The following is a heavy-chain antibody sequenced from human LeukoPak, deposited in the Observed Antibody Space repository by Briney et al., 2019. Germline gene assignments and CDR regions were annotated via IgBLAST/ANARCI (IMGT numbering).Heavy chain of an antibody. CDR1: GYTFTSYY. CDR2: INPSGGST. D-gene: IGHD1-26*01. V-gene: IGHV1-46*01. J-gene: IGHJ3*02. Sequence: VASVKVSCKASGYTFTSYYMHWVRQAPGRGLEWMGIINPSGGSTSYAQKFQGRVTMTRDTSTSTVYMELSSLRSEDTAVYYCATEWELPAFDIWGQGTMVTVSS. CDR3: ATEWELPAFDI.